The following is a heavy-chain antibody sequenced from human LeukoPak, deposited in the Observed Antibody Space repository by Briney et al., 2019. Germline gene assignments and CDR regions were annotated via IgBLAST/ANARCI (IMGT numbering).Heavy chain of an antibody. CDR3: AGDARYSGSLSRLDY. Sequence: PGGSLRLSCAASGFSFSSFAMSWVRQAPGKGLEWVSSISGNSVGTNYVDSVKGRFTISRDNSKNTLHLQMNSLRAEDTAIYYCAGDARYSGSLSRLDYWGQGTLVTVSS. J-gene: IGHJ4*02. CDR1: GFSFSSFA. V-gene: IGHV3-23*01. D-gene: IGHD1-26*01. CDR2: ISGNSVGT.